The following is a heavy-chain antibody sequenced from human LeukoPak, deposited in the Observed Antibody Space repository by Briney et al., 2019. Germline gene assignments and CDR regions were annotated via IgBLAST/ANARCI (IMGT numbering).Heavy chain of an antibody. V-gene: IGHV4-59*08. CDR1: GGSMSRYY. D-gene: IGHD2-2*01. Sequence: PETLSLTCAVSGGSMSRYYWSWIRQPPGKGLEWIGYIFYSGSSNYNPSLKSRVTISVDTSKNQFSLNLSSVTAADTAVYYCARTLDCSRSSCSYGMDVWGQGTTVTVPS. CDR2: IFYSGSS. J-gene: IGHJ6*02. CDR3: ARTLDCSRSSCSYGMDV.